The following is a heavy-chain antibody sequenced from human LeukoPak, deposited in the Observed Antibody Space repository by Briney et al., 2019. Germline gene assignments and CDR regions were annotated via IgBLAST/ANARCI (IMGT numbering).Heavy chain of an antibody. CDR3: ARQYSGYDANWLDP. J-gene: IGHJ5*02. V-gene: IGHV4-59*08. CDR2: FYYGGGT. Sequence: ASETLSLTCTVSGGSINNYYWNWIRQPPGKGLEWIGYFYYGGGTIYSPSLKSRVTISVDTSLNQFSLNLISVTAADTAVYYCARQYSGYDANWLDPWGQGILVTVSS. CDR1: GGSINNYY. D-gene: IGHD5-12*01.